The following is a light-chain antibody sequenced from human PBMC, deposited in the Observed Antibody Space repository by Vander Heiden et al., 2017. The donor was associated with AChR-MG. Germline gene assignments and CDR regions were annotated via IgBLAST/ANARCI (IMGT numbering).Light chain of an antibody. CDR1: HSVFYISNNKNC. Sequence: IVMTQSSHSLAGSLGDRATINCESRHSVFYISNNKNCLACYQQRQGQPPQLLLYWLCTRESGVPDRFSGGGCGADFILPNSSRQAEDVVVYYCQQYYSTPRTFGQGTKVEIK. CDR3: QQYYSTPRT. J-gene: IGKJ1*01. CDR2: WLC. V-gene: IGKV4-1*01.